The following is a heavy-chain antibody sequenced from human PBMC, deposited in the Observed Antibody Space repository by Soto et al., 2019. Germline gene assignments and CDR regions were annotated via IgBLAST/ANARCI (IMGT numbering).Heavy chain of an antibody. V-gene: IGHV5-51*01. J-gene: IGHJ4*02. CDR1: GYSFTSYW. D-gene: IGHD3-22*01. CDR3: ARTYYYDSSGYDYGY. Sequence: PGESLKISCNGSGYSFTSYWIGWVRQMPGKGLEWMGIIYPGDSDTRYSPSFQGQVTISADKSISTAYLQWSSLKASDTAMYYCARTYYYDSSGYDYGYWGQGTLVTVSS. CDR2: IYPGDSDT.